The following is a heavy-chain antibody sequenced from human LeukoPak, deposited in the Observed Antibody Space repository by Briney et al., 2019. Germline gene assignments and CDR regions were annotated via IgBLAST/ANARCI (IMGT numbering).Heavy chain of an antibody. V-gene: IGHV3-23*01. D-gene: IGHD3-22*01. CDR3: AIMHGYYDGSGFWVQ. CDR1: GFTYSSYA. Sequence: GGSLRLSCAASGFTYSSYAMSWVRQARGKGLEGVSFISPSGDRTSNADSVEGRFTISRDNTRNTLYLQMNSLRDEDTGVYYCAIMHGYYDGSGFWVQWGQGTLVTVSS. J-gene: IGHJ4*02. CDR2: ISPSGDRT.